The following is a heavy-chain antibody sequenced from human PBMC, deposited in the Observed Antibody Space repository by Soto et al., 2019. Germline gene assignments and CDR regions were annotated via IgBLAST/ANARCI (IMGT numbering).Heavy chain of an antibody. J-gene: IGHJ4*02. Sequence: SETLYLTCTVSGVTISSGGYYWSWIRQHPGKGLEWIGYIYYSGSTNYNPSLKSRVTISVDTPKHQFSLKLRPATAAAPAVYDCASYGSGSYPRCNPGGQGPRFTVS. CDR3: ASYGSGSYPRCNP. CDR2: IYYSGST. D-gene: IGHD3-10*01. V-gene: IGHV4-61*08. CDR1: GVTISSGGYY.